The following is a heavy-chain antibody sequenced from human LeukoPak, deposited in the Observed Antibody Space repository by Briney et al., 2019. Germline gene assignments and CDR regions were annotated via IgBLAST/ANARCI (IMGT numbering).Heavy chain of an antibody. CDR3: AKDVESDIEVVVAAAFDI. J-gene: IGHJ3*02. CDR1: GFTFSSYA. D-gene: IGHD2-15*01. V-gene: IGHV3-23*01. Sequence: GGSLRLSCAASGFTFSSYAMSWVRQAPGKGLEWVSAISGSGGSTYYADSVKGRFTISRDNSKNTLYLQMNSLRAEDTAVYYCAKDVESDIEVVVAAAFDIWGQGTMVTVSS. CDR2: ISGSGGST.